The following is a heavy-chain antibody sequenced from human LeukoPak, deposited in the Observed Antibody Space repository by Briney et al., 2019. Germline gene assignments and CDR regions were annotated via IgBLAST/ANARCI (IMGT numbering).Heavy chain of an antibody. D-gene: IGHD5-18*01. CDR2: IYYSGST. CDR1: GGSISSYY. J-gene: IGHJ6*03. V-gene: IGHV4-59*01. Sequence: TSETLSLTCAVSGGSISSYYWSWIRQPPGKGLEWIAYIYYSGSTHHNPSLKSRVTISVDTSKNQFSLKLSSVTAADTAVYYCAREDIQLWPRRHYYMDVWGKGTTVTVSS. CDR3: AREDIQLWPRRHYYMDV.